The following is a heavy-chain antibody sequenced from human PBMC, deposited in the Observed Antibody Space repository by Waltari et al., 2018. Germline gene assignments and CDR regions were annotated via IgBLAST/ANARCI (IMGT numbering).Heavy chain of an antibody. CDR1: GGSISSGGYS. J-gene: IGHJ3*02. CDR2: IYHSGST. D-gene: IGHD4-17*01. CDR3: ARETDDRTADAFDI. Sequence: QLQLQESGSGLVKPSQTLSLTCAVSGGSISSGGYSWSWIRQPPGKGLEWIGYIYHSGSTYYNPSLKGRVTISVDRSKNQFSLKLSSVTAADTAVYYCARETDDRTADAFDIWGQGTMVTVSS. V-gene: IGHV4-30-2*01.